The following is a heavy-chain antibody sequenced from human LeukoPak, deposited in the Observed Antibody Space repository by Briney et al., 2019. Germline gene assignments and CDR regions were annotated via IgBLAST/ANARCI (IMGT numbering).Heavy chain of an antibody. J-gene: IGHJ3*02. V-gene: IGHV1-18*01. Sequence: GASVKVSCKASGYTFTTYGISWVRQAPGQGLEWMGWISANNGNTNYAQKFQGRVTMTTDTSTSTAYMELRSLRSDDTAVYYCARDLTMLYNWNDNPDAFDIWGQGTMVTVSS. D-gene: IGHD1-1*01. CDR3: ARDLTMLYNWNDNPDAFDI. CDR1: GYTFTTYG. CDR2: ISANNGNT.